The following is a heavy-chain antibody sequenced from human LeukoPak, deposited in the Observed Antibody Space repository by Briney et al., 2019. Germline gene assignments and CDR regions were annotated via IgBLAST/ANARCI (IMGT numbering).Heavy chain of an antibody. D-gene: IGHD3-10*01. CDR1: GFTFSSYA. V-gene: IGHV3-30*04. Sequence: PGGSLRLSCAASGFTFSSYAMHWVRQAPGKGLEWVAVISYDGSNKYYADSVKGRFHISRDNSKNTLYLQMNSLRAEDTAVYYCARDNYGSGSYYIGYYYYYYGMDVWGQGTTVTVSS. J-gene: IGHJ6*02. CDR2: ISYDGSNK. CDR3: ARDNYGSGSYYIGYYYYYYGMDV.